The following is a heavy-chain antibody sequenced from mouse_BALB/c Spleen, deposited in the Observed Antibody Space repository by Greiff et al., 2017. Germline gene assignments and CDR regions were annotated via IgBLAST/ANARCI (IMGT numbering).Heavy chain of an antibody. V-gene: IGHV1-77*01. Sequence: VKLQESGAELARPGASVKLSCKASGYTFTDYYINWVKQRTGQGLEWIGEIYPGCGDTYYNQKFKGKATLTADKSSSTAYMQLNSLTSEDSAVYYCARKGGYMDYWGQGTTVTVSS. CDR3: ARKGGYMDY. J-gene: IGHJ4*01. D-gene: IGHD3-2*02. CDR1: GYTFTDYY. CDR2: IYPGCGDT.